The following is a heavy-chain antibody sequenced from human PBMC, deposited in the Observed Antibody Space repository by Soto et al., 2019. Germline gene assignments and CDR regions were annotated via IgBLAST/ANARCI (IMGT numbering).Heavy chain of an antibody. J-gene: IGHJ4*02. Sequence: GSLRLSCAASGFTFSNYAVTWVRQAPGKGLEWVSTSGSGGSTYYADSVKGRFTISRDNSKNTLYLQMNSLRAEDTAVYYCAKDQGSSWYEIDYWGQGTLVTVSS. CDR3: AKDQGSSWYEIDY. CDR2: SGSGGST. V-gene: IGHV3-23*01. D-gene: IGHD6-13*01. CDR1: GFTFSNYA.